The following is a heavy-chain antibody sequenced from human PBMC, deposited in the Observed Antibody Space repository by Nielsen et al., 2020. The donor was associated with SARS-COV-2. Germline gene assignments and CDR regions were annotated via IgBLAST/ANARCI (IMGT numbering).Heavy chain of an antibody. J-gene: IGHJ3*02. CDR1: GGSSSGYY. D-gene: IGHD1-26*01. Sequence: SETLSLTCAVYGGSSSGYYWSWIRQPPGKGLEWIGEINHSGSTNYNPSLKSRVTISVDTSKNQFSLKLSSVTAADTAVYYCARKTSGSHLRHAFDIWGQGTMVTVSS. V-gene: IGHV4-34*01. CDR3: ARKTSGSHLRHAFDI. CDR2: INHSGST.